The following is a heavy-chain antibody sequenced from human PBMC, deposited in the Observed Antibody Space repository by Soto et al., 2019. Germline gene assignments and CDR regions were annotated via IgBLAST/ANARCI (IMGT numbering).Heavy chain of an antibody. CDR3: ARVRILSGLFRSFDY. V-gene: IGHV4-59*12. Sequence: PSETLSLTCTVSGGSISSYYWSWIRQPPGKGLEWIGYIYYSGSTNYNPSFEGQVTISADKSLNSAYLQWTSLRASDTAMYYCARVRILSGLFRSFDYWGQGTQVTVSS. J-gene: IGHJ4*02. CDR1: GGSISSYY. D-gene: IGHD3-10*01. CDR2: IYYSGST.